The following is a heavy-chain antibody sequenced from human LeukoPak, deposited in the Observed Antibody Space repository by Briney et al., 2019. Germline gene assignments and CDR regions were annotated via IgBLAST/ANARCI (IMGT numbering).Heavy chain of an antibody. J-gene: IGHJ4*02. V-gene: IGHV4-31*03. Sequence: SETLSLTCTVSGGSITSGSYYWSWIRQHPGKGLEWIGYIYYSGTTYYNPSLKSRVSISEDTSKNQFSLDLSSVTAADTAVYYCARDLGQYSYIDSWGQGTLVTVSS. D-gene: IGHD5-18*01. CDR1: GGSITSGSYY. CDR2: IYYSGTT. CDR3: ARDLGQYSYIDS.